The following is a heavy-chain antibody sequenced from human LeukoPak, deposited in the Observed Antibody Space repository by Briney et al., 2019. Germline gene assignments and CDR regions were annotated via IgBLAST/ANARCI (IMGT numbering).Heavy chain of an antibody. CDR2: ISAYNGNT. Sequence: ASVKVSCKASGYTFTSYGIGWVRQAPGQGLEWMGWISAYNGNTNYAQKLQGRVTMTTDTSTSTAYMELRSLRSDDTAVYYCARGRYPLYYYDSSGYTDAFDIWGQGTMVTVSS. V-gene: IGHV1-18*01. CDR1: GYTFTSYG. CDR3: ARGRYPLYYYDSSGYTDAFDI. D-gene: IGHD3-22*01. J-gene: IGHJ3*02.